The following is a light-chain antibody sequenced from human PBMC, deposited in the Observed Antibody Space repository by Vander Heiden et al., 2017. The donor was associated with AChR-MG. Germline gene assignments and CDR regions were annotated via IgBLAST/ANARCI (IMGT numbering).Light chain of an antibody. CDR1: QSVSSN. CDR2: GAS. V-gene: IGKV3-15*01. Sequence: EIVMTQSPATLSVSPGERATLSCVASQSVSSNLAWYQQKPGQAPRLLIYGASTRATGIPARFSGSGSGTEFTLTISSLQSEDFAVYYCQQYNNWWTFSQGTKVEIK. J-gene: IGKJ1*01. CDR3: QQYNNWWT.